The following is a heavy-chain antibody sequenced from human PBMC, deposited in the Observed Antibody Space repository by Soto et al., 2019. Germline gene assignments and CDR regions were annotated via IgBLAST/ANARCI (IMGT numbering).Heavy chain of an antibody. CDR2: IQQDGSGK. Sequence: PGGTLRLSCASTGFTFNSYWMRWVCEATGEGLEWVANIQQDGSGKKYVDSVKGRFTISRDNAKISLYLQMNSLSAEDTAVYYCASQTSGYYYYGMDVWGQGTTVTVSS. CDR3: ASQTSGYYYYGMDV. J-gene: IGHJ6*02. CDR1: GFTFNSYW. V-gene: IGHV3-7*01.